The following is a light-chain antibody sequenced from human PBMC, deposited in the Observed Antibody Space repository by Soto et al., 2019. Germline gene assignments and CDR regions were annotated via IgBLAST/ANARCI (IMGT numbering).Light chain of an antibody. CDR2: NNN. CDR3: QSYDSSLSGSNV. Sequence: QSALTQPPSVSGAPGQRVTISRTGSSSNIGAGYDVHWYQQLPGTAPKLLIYNNNNRPSGVPDRFSGSKSGTSASLAITGLQAEDEADYYCQSYDSSLSGSNVFGTGTKVTV. V-gene: IGLV1-40*01. CDR1: SSNIGAGYD. J-gene: IGLJ1*01.